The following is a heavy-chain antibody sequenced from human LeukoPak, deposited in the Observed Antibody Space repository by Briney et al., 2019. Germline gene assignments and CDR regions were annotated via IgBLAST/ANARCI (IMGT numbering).Heavy chain of an antibody. J-gene: IGHJ6*02. Sequence: PGGSLRLSCAASGFTFSSYGMHWVRQAPGKGLEWVAVIWYDGSNKYYADSVKGRFTISRDNSKNTLYLQMNSLRVEDTAVYYCASGRFLEPTYGMDVWGQGTTVTVSS. V-gene: IGHV3-33*01. CDR3: ASGRFLEPTYGMDV. CDR1: GFTFSSYG. CDR2: IWYDGSNK. D-gene: IGHD3-3*01.